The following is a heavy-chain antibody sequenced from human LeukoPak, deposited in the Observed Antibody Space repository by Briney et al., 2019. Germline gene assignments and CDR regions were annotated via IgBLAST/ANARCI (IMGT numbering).Heavy chain of an antibody. D-gene: IGHD3-10*01. J-gene: IGHJ4*02. CDR1: GFTLSSYA. CDR3: SKDPGLVVRGVIDY. V-gene: IGHV3-23*01. Sequence: QTGGSLRLSCAASGFTLSSYAMSWVRQAPEKGLEWVSAISGSGGCTYYADSVKGRFTISRDNSKNTLYLQMNSLRAEDTAVYYCSKDPGLVVRGVIDYWGQGTLVTVSS. CDR2: ISGSGGCT.